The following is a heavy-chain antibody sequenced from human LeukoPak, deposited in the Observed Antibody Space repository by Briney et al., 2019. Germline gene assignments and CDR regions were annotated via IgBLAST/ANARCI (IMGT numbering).Heavy chain of an antibody. CDR1: GGSISSGSYY. CDR2: IYTSGST. CDR3: AREGMYYYDSSGYYRPFDY. V-gene: IGHV4-61*02. J-gene: IGHJ4*02. Sequence: SQTLSLTCTVSGGSISSGSYYWSWIRQPAGKGLEWIGRIYTSGSTNYNPSLKSRVTISVDTSKNQFSLKLSSVTAADTAGYYCAREGMYYYDSSGYYRPFDYWGQGTLVTVSS. D-gene: IGHD3-22*01.